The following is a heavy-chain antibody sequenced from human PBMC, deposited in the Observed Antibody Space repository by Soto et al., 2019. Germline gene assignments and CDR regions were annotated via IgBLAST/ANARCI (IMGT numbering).Heavy chain of an antibody. Sequence: PAGSLGLACAASGFSFGSYDMHWVRQATGEGLEWVSAIGTAGDTYYPGSVKGRFTISRENAKNSLYLQMNSLRAGDTAVYYCARAHPVGGFDYWGQGTLVTVSS. CDR2: IGTAGDT. CDR3: ARAHPVGGFDY. J-gene: IGHJ4*02. CDR1: GFSFGSYD. D-gene: IGHD3-16*01. V-gene: IGHV3-13*01.